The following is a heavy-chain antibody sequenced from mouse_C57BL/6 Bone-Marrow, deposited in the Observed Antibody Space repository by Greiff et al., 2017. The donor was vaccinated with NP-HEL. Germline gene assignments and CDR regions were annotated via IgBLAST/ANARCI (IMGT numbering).Heavy chain of an antibody. CDR1: GFNIKDDY. D-gene: IGHD2-2*01. CDR3: TTGIYYGSFAY. CDR2: IDPENGDT. J-gene: IGHJ3*01. V-gene: IGHV14-4*01. Sequence: EVMLVESGAELVRPGASVKLSCTASGFNIKDDYMHWVKQRPEQGLEWIGWIDPENGDTEYASKFQGKATITADTSSNTAYLQLSSLTSEDTAVYYCTTGIYYGSFAYWGQGTLVTVSA.